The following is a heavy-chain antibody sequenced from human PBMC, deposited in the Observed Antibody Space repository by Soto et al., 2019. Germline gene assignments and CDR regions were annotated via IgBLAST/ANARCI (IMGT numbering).Heavy chain of an antibody. D-gene: IGHD2-15*01. Sequence: QITLKESGPTLVKPTQTLTLTCTFSGFSLSTSGVGVGWIRQPPGKALEWLALIYWDDDKRYSPSLKSRLTITKDTSKNQVVLTMTNMDPVDTATYSCAHSWYCSGGSCYYSNRFDPWGQGTLVTVSS. CDR3: AHSWYCSGGSCYYSNRFDP. J-gene: IGHJ5*02. CDR1: GFSLSTSGVG. V-gene: IGHV2-5*02. CDR2: IYWDDDK.